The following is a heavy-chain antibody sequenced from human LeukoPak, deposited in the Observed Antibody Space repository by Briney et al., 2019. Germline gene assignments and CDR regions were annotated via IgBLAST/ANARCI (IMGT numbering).Heavy chain of an antibody. CDR2: ISSSGSTI. CDR3: TRMGATGNGHLGRKH. D-gene: IGHD1-26*01. CDR1: GFTFSDYY. V-gene: IGHV3-11*01. Sequence: GGSLRLSCAASGFTFSDYYMSWIRQAPGKGLEWVSYISSSGSTIYYADSVKGRFTISRDNAKNSLYLQMNSLKTEDTAVYYCTRMGATGNGHLGRKHWGQGTLVTVSS. J-gene: IGHJ4*02.